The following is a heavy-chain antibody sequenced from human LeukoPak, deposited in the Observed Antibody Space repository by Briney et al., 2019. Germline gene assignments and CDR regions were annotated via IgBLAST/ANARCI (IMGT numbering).Heavy chain of an antibody. CDR3: ARGSSSSGIDY. CDR2: MNPNSGNT. V-gene: IGHV1-8*01. Sequence: ASVKVSCKASGYTFTSYDINWVRQATGQGLGWMGWMNPNSGNTGYAQKFQGRVTMTRNTSISTAYMELSSLRSEDTAVYYCARGSSSSGIDYWGQGTLVAVSS. J-gene: IGHJ4*02. CDR1: GYTFTSYD. D-gene: IGHD6-6*01.